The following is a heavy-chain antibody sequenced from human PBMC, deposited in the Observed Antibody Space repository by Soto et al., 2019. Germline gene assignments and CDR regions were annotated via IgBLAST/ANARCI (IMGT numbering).Heavy chain of an antibody. V-gene: IGHV3-23*01. CDR3: AQIPWFGKDATDRI. J-gene: IGHJ4*02. CDR2: LSDSGNGA. CDR1: GFTFSGFA. Sequence: GGSLRLSCAASGFTFSGFAMSWVRQAPGKGLEWVSTLSDSGNGAYYADSVKGRFTITRDNSKNTLYLQMNSLRAEDTAVYYCAQIPWFGKDATDRIWGRGTLVTVSS. D-gene: IGHD3-10*01.